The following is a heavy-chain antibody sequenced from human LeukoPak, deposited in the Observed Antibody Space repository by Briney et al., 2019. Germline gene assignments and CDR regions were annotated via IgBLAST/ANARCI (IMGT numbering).Heavy chain of an antibody. D-gene: IGHD5-24*01. CDR3: ARERREAYYFDY. Sequence: PSETLSLTCTVSGGSISSYYWSWIRQPPGKGLEWIGYISYSGSTNYNPSLKSRVTISVDTSKNQFSLKLSSVTAADTAVYYCARERREAYYFDYWGQGTLVTVSS. J-gene: IGHJ4*02. CDR1: GGSISSYY. V-gene: IGHV4-59*01. CDR2: ISYSGST.